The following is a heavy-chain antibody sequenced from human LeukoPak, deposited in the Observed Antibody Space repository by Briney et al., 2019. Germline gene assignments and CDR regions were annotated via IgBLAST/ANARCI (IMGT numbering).Heavy chain of an antibody. CDR3: ARDRPGEEEYYYGMDV. J-gene: IGHJ6*02. D-gene: IGHD3-10*01. CDR1: GFTFSSYA. CDR2: ISGSGGST. Sequence: GGSLRLSCAASGFTFSSYAMSWVRQAPGKGLEWVSAISGSGGSTYYADSVRGRFTISRDNSKNTLYLQMNSLRDEDTAVYYCARDRPGEEEYYYGMDVWGQGTTVTVSS. V-gene: IGHV3-23*01.